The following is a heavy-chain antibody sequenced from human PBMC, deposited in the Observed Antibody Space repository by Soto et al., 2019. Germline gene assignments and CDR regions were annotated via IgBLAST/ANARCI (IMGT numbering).Heavy chain of an antibody. J-gene: IGHJ4*02. CDR2: ISGGGTTT. CDR1: GFTFRTYD. CDR3: AKSRQGYGNYDFDY. Sequence: GGSLRLSWAAAGFTFRTYDMTWVLQAPGQGLEWVSSISGGGTTTYYADSVKGRFTISRDNSNSTLYLQMNSLRAEDTAVYYCAKSRQGYGNYDFDYWGQGALVTVSS. V-gene: IGHV3-23*01. D-gene: IGHD1-7*01.